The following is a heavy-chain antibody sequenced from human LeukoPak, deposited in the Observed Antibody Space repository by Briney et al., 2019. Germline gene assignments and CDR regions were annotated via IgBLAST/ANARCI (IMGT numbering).Heavy chain of an antibody. CDR1: GFSFRSHT. V-gene: IGHV3-21*01. J-gene: IGHJ4*02. CDR2: ISTSSTFI. Sequence: PGGSLRLSCAVSGFSFRSHTMNWVRQAPGKGLEWVSAISTSSTFINYADSVKGRFTVSRDNAKNSLYLQMNSLRVEDTAVYYCTRRPYSSSWYYFDYWGQGTLVTVSS. CDR3: TRRPYSSSWYYFDY. D-gene: IGHD6-13*01.